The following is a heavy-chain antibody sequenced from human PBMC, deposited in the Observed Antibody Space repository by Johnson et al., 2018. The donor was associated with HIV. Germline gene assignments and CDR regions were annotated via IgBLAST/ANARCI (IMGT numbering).Heavy chain of an antibody. D-gene: IGHD3-9*01. CDR1: GLTFSSYA. CDR2: ISYDESSK. J-gene: IGHJ3*02. V-gene: IGHV3-30-3*01. CDR3: ASVYYNILTEYYYDAVDI. Sequence: QVQLVESGGGLVQPGGSLRLSCAVSGLTFSSYAMHWVRQAPGKGLEWVAVISYDESSKYYADSVKGRFTISRDNSKNTLYLPMNSLRAEDTAVYYCASVYYNILTEYYYDAVDIWGQGTMVTVSS.